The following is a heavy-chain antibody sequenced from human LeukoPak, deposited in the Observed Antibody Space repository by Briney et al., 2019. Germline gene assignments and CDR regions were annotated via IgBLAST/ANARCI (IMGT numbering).Heavy chain of an antibody. V-gene: IGHV1-8*03. CDR3: ARVRLRNGYNWFDP. D-gene: IGHD3-3*01. Sequence: ASEKVSCKASGYTFTDYYINWVRQAPGQGLEWMGWMSPESGDTGYAHKFQGRVTITRNTSINTAYMELRSLRFDDTAVYFCARVRLRNGYNWFDPWGQGTLVTVSS. CDR1: GYTFTDYY. J-gene: IGHJ5*02. CDR2: MSPESGDT.